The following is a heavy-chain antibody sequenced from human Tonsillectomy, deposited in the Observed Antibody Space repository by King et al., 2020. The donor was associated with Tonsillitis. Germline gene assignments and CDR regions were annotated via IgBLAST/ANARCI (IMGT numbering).Heavy chain of an antibody. CDR2: IYNGGDT. V-gene: IGHV4-4*07. Sequence: QLQESGPGLVKPSETLSLTCTVSGASVSRLYWTWIRQPAGKGLQWIGRIYNGGDTKYNPSLKSRVTMSVDTSKNQFSLSLNSVTAADTAMYFCARGLYRADYWGQGSLVTVSS. CDR1: GASVSRLY. CDR3: ARGLYRADY. D-gene: IGHD4-11*01. J-gene: IGHJ4*02.